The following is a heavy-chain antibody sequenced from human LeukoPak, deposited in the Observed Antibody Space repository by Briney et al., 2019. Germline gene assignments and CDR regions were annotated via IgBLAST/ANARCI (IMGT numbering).Heavy chain of an antibody. J-gene: IGHJ4*02. CDR1: GYSISSGYY. D-gene: IGHD2-2*01. Sequence: SETLSLTCTVSGYSISSGYYWGWIRQPPGKGLEWMGSIYHSGSTYYNPSLKSRVTISVDTSKNQFSLKLSSVTAADTAVYYGARVWPINIVVVPAAMAFDYWGQGTLVTVSS. CDR2: IYHSGST. CDR3: ARVWPINIVVVPAAMAFDY. V-gene: IGHV4-38-2*02.